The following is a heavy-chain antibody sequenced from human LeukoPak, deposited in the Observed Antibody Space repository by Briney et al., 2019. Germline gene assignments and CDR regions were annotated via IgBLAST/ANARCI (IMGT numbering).Heavy chain of an antibody. J-gene: IGHJ4*02. CDR2: ISNDGSDK. CDR1: GFTFSIYA. Sequence: PGGSLRLSCAASGFTFSIYAMHWVRQAPGKGLEWVAVISNDGSDKYYADSVKGRFTISRENSKNRLYLQMNSLRAEDTAVYYCARAEGYGGELDSWGQGTLVTVSS. CDR3: ARAEGYGGELDS. D-gene: IGHD4-23*01. V-gene: IGHV3-30*04.